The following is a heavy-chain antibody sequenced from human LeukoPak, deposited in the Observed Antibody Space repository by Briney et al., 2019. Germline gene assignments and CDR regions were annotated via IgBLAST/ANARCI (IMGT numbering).Heavy chain of an antibody. J-gene: IGHJ6*03. CDR2: ISYDGSNK. Sequence: GGSLRLSCAASGFIFSSYAMHWVRQAPGKGLEWVAVISYDGSNKYYADSVKGRFTISRDNSKNTLYLQMNSLRAEDTAVYYCARGGVVPKRTYYYYYMDVWGKGTTVTVSS. CDR3: ARGGVVPKRTYYYYYMDV. V-gene: IGHV3-30*01. CDR1: GFIFSSYA. D-gene: IGHD2-2*01.